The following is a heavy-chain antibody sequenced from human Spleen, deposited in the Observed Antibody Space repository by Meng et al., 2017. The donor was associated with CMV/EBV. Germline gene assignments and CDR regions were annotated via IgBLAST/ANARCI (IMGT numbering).Heavy chain of an antibody. J-gene: IGHJ6*02. CDR2: MNPNSGNT. Sequence: ASVKVSCKASGYTFTSYDINWVRQATGQGLEWLGWMNPNSGNTGYAQKFQGRVTITRNTSITTAYMELSRLRSDDTAVYYCARELTTSRGMDVWGQGTTVTVSS. D-gene: IGHD4-11*01. CDR3: ARELTTSRGMDV. V-gene: IGHV1-8*03. CDR1: GYTFTSYD.